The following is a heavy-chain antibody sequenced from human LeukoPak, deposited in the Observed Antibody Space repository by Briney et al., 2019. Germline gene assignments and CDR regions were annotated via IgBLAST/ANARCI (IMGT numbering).Heavy chain of an antibody. CDR1: GFTVSSNY. D-gene: IGHD6-19*01. CDR2: IYSGDTT. CDR3: ASTGYSSGWYYRPLDY. J-gene: IGHJ4*02. V-gene: IGHV3-53*01. Sequence: GGSLRLSCAASGFTVSSNYMSWVRQAPGKGLEWVSVIYSGDTTYYADSVKGRFTISRDNSENTLYLQMNTLRAEDTAVYYCASTGYSSGWYYRPLDYWGQGTLVTVSS.